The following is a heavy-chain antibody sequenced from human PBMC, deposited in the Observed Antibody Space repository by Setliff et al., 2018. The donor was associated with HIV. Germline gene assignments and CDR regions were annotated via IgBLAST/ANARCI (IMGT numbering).Heavy chain of an antibody. CDR2: MYQSGNT. Sequence: PSETLSLTCAVSGYSISSGYYWGWIRQPPGKGLEWIGNMYQSGNTEYSTSLKSRVTISVDTSKNQFSLKLSSVTAADTAVYYCARDLVGKNYVDYWGQGTLVTVSS. D-gene: IGHD3-16*01. J-gene: IGHJ4*02. CDR3: ARDLVGKNYVDY. CDR1: GYSISSGYY. V-gene: IGHV4-38-2*02.